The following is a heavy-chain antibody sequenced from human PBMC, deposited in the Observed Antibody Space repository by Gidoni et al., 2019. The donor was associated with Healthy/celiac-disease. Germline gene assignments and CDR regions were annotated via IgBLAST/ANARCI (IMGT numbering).Heavy chain of an antibody. V-gene: IGHV3-7*03. CDR2: IKQDGSEK. CDR1: GFTFSSYW. Sequence: EVQLVESGGGLVQPGGSLRLSCAASGFTFSSYWMSWVRQAPGNGLEWVANIKQDGSEKYYVDSVKGRFTISRDNAKNSLYLQMNSLRAEDTAVYYCARDSPLMDTLDSSEGYYGMDVWGQGTTVTVSS. CDR3: ARDSPLMDTLDSSEGYYGMDV. D-gene: IGHD5-18*01. J-gene: IGHJ6*02.